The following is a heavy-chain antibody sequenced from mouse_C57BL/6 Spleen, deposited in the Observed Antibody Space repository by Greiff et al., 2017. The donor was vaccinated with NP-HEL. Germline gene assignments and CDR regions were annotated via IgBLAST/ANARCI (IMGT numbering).Heavy chain of an antibody. J-gene: IGHJ2*01. Sequence: EVQLKESGPELVKPGDSVKISCKASGYSFTGYFMNWVMQSHGKSLEWIGRINPYNGDTFYNQKFKGKATLTVDKSSSTAHMELRSLTSEDSAVYYCARALYGSSSSFDYWGQGTTLTVSS. V-gene: IGHV1-20*01. CDR2: INPYNGDT. D-gene: IGHD1-1*01. CDR3: ARALYGSSSSFDY. CDR1: GYSFTGYF.